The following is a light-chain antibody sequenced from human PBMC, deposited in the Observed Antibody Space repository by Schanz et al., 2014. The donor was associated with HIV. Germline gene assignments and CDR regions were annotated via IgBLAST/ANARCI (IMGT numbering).Light chain of an antibody. CDR2: EVS. J-gene: IGLJ1*01. V-gene: IGLV2-8*01. CDR1: SSDVGDYNY. Sequence: QSALTQPPSASGSPGQSVTLSCTGTSSDVGDYNYVSWYQQHPGKAPKIMIYEVSKRPSGVPDRFSGSKSGNTASLTVSGLQAEDEADYYCSSHTRRNTLDVFGTGTKLTVL. CDR3: SSHTRRNTLDV.